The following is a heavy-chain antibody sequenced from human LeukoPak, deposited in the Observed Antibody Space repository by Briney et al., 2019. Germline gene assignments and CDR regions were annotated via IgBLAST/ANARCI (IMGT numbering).Heavy chain of an antibody. D-gene: IGHD6-13*01. CDR1: GYTFTDYY. CDR2: INPHSGGT. V-gene: IGHV1-2*02. J-gene: IGHJ4*02. CDR3: TREGAAAGIEDFDS. Sequence: ASVKVSCKASGYTFTDYYMHWVRQAPEQGLEWMGWINPHSGGTNYAQKFQGGVTMTRDTSISTAYMELIRLRSDDTAVYYCTREGAAAGIEDFDSWGQGTLVTVSS.